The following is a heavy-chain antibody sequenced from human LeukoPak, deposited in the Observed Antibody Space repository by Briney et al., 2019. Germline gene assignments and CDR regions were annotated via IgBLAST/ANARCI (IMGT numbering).Heavy chain of an antibody. D-gene: IGHD6-13*01. V-gene: IGHV3-7*05. Sequence: GGSLRLSCAASGFTFSSSWMTWVRQAPGKGLEWVANIKQDGSEIYYVDSVKGRFTISRDNAKNSLYLQMNSLGAEDTALYYCARRGTSSSWAHFDFWGQGTLVTVSS. CDR2: IKQDGSEI. CDR1: GFTFSSSW. J-gene: IGHJ4*02. CDR3: ARRGTSSSWAHFDF.